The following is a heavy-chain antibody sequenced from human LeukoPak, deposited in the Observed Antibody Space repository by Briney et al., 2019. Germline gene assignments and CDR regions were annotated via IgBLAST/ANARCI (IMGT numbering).Heavy chain of an antibody. Sequence: TVKVSCEASGGTFSSYAISWVRQAPGQGLECMGGIIPIFGTANYAQKFQGRVTITADESTSTAYMELSSLRSEDTAVYYWASEIWCGYYFDYWGQGTLVTVSS. CDR3: ASEIWCGYYFDY. V-gene: IGHV1-69*01. CDR2: IIPIFGTA. J-gene: IGHJ4*02. D-gene: IGHD3-3*01. CDR1: GGTFSSYA.